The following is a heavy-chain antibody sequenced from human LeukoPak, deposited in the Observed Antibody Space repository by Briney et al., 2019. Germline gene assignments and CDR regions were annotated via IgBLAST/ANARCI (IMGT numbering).Heavy chain of an antibody. J-gene: IGHJ6*02. CDR2: IYYSGST. D-gene: IGHD1-26*01. Sequence: SETLSLTCTVSGVSISSYYWSWIRQPPGKGLEWIGYIYYSGSTNYNPSLKSRVTISVDTSKNQFSLKLSSVTAADTAVYYCARVVGATYYGMDVWGQGTTVTVSS. CDR3: ARVVGATYYGMDV. CDR1: GVSISSYY. V-gene: IGHV4-59*01.